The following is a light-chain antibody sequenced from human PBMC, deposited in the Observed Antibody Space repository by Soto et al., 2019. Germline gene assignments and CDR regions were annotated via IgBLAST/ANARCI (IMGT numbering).Light chain of an antibody. J-gene: IGKJ3*01. CDR1: QNVSTY. CDR2: DAS. Sequence: EIVLTQSPATLSLSPGERATLSCRASQNVSTYLAWYQQKPGQAPRLLISDASNRATGIPARFSGSGSGTAFTLTISSLEPEDFAVYYCQQRTNWLTFGPGTKVDIK. CDR3: QQRTNWLT. V-gene: IGKV3-11*01.